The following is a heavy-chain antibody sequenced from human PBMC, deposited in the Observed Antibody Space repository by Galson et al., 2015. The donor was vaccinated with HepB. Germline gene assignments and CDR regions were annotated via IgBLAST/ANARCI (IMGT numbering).Heavy chain of an antibody. D-gene: IGHD1-26*01. CDR2: IRSKRYRETT. CDR1: GFSFGDYP. J-gene: IGHJ4*02. V-gene: IGHV3-49*04. Sequence: SLRLSCAASGFSFGDYPMSWVRQAPGKGLEWVAFIRSKRYRETTYYAASVKGRFTITRDDSKRVAYLHMDSLRTEDTAIYYCSRTTTPDSGSWPYFDPWGPGTRVTVSS. CDR3: SRTTTPDSGSWPYFDP.